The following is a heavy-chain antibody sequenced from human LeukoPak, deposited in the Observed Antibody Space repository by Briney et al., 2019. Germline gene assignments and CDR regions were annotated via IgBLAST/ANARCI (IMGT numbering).Heavy chain of an antibody. CDR2: INPNTGDT. D-gene: IGHD2-21*01. CDR1: GYTFTSYY. V-gene: IGHV1-2*02. CDR3: AVAPGDY. J-gene: IGHJ4*02. Sequence: GASVKVSCKASGYTFTSYYMHWVRQAPGQGLEWMGWINPNTGDTNYAQKFQGRVSMTRDTSITTVYLELNRLTSDDTAFLYCAVAPGDYWGQGTLVTVSS.